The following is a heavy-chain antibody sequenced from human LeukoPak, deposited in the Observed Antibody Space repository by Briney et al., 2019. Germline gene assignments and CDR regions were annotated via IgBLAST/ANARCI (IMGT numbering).Heavy chain of an antibody. V-gene: IGHV3-11*04. CDR3: ARGKKGSGSYYNVYWFDP. Sequence: GGSLRLSCAASGFTFSDYYMSWIRQAPGKGLEWVSYISYSGSTIYYADPVKGRFTISSDNDKNSLYLQMYSLRADDTVVYCCARGKKGSGSYYNVYWFDPWGQGTLVTVSS. D-gene: IGHD3-10*01. CDR1: GFTFSDYY. CDR2: ISYSGSTI. J-gene: IGHJ5*02.